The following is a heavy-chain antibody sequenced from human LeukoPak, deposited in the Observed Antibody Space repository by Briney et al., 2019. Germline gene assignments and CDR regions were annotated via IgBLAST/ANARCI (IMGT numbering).Heavy chain of an antibody. Sequence: GESLKISCKGSGYSFTSYWIGWVRQMPGKGLEWMGIIYPGDSDTRYSPSFQGQVTISADKSISTAYLQWSSLKASDTAVYYCARAAPFYDSSGYYYPDAFDIWGQGTMVTVSS. CDR3: ARAAPFYDSSGYYYPDAFDI. D-gene: IGHD3-22*01. CDR2: IYPGDSDT. J-gene: IGHJ3*02. V-gene: IGHV5-51*01. CDR1: GYSFTSYW.